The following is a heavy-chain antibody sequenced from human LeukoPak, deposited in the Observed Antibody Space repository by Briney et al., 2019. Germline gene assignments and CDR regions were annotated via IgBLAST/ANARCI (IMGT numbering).Heavy chain of an antibody. J-gene: IGHJ3*02. CDR1: GGSISSYY. CDR3: AREGVGATRIEVAFDI. Sequence: SETLSLTCTVSGGSISSYYWSWIRQPPGKGLEWIGYIYYSGSTNYNPSLKSRVTISVGTSKNQFSLKLSSVTAADTAVYYCAREGVGATRIEVAFDIWGQGTMVAVSS. V-gene: IGHV4-59*01. CDR2: IYYSGST. D-gene: IGHD1-26*01.